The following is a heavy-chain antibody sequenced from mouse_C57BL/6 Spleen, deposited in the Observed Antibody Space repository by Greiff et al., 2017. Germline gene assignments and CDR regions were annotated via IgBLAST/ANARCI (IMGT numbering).Heavy chain of an antibody. CDR3: ARDDYVSSYYFDY. J-gene: IGHJ2*01. CDR2: IYPGDGDT. D-gene: IGHD1-1*01. Sequence: VKLQESGAELVKPGASVKISCKASGYAFSSDWMNWVKQRPGKGLEWIGQIYPGDGDTNYNGKFKGKATLTADKSSSTAYIQLSSLTSEDSAVYFCARDDYVSSYYFDYWGQGTTLTVSS. V-gene: IGHV1-80*01. CDR1: GYAFSSDW.